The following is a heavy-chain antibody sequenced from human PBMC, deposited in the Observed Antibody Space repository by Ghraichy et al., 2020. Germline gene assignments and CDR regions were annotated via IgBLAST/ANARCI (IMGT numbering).Heavy chain of an antibody. D-gene: IGHD3-3*01. V-gene: IGHV4-39*07. CDR2: IYYSGST. J-gene: IGHJ4*02. CDR1: GGSISSSSYY. CDR3: ARDGGITIFGVVTPRVGFDY. Sequence: SETLSLTCTVSGGSISSSSYYWGWIRQPPGKGLEWIGSIYYSGSTYYNPSLKSRVTISVDTSKNHFSLKLSSVTAADTAVYYFARDGGITIFGVVTPRVGFDYWGQGTLVTVSS.